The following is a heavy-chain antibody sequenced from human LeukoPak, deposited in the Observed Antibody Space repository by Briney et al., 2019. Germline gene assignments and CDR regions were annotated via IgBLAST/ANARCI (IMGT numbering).Heavy chain of an antibody. Sequence: ASVKVSCKASGYTFTGYYMHWVRQAPGQGLEWMGWINPNSGGTNYAQKFQGRVTMTRDTSISTAYMELSRLRSDDTAVYYCAGHISGDDGNWFDPWGQGTLVTVSS. CDR3: AGHISGDDGNWFDP. J-gene: IGHJ5*02. CDR2: INPNSGGT. V-gene: IGHV1-2*02. D-gene: IGHD4-17*01. CDR1: GYTFTGYY.